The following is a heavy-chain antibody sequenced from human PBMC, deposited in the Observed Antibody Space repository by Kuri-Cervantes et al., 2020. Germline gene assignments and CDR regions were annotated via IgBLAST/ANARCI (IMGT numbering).Heavy chain of an antibody. CDR2: MNPNSGNA. V-gene: IGHV1-8*01. D-gene: IGHD6-19*01. Sequence: ASVKVSCKASGYTFTHYGISWIRQAPGQGLEWMGWMNPNSGNAGYAQKFQGRVTMTRNTSISTAYMELSSLRSGDTAVYYCARGRLIAVAGTEGSTYTYYFDYWGQGTLVTVSS. CDR3: ARGRLIAVAGTEGSTYTYYFDY. J-gene: IGHJ4*02. CDR1: GYTFTHYG.